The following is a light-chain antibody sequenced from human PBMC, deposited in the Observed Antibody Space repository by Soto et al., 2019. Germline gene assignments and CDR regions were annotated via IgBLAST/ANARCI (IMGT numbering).Light chain of an antibody. CDR1: NSNIGNNY. CDR3: AAWDDSLSGL. V-gene: IGLV1-47*01. Sequence: QSVLTQPPSASGTPGQRVTISCSGSNSNIGNNYVYWYQQFPGTAPKLLIYKNDQRPSGVPDRFSGSKSGTSASLAISGLRSEDEANYYCAAWDDSLSGLFGEGTQLIVL. J-gene: IGLJ2*01. CDR2: KND.